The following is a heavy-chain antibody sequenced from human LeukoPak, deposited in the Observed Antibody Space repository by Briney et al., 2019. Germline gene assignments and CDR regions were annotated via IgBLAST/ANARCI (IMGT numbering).Heavy chain of an antibody. J-gene: IGHJ4*02. CDR2: INSDGSST. CDR3: ARDPSLFSGSYGY. D-gene: IGHD1-26*01. Sequence: GGSLRLSCAASGFTFSTYWMHWVRQAPGKGLVWVSSINSDGSSTSYADSVKGRFTISRDNAKNTLYLQMNSLRAEDTAIYYCARDPSLFSGSYGYWGQGTLVTVSS. CDR1: GFTFSTYW. V-gene: IGHV3-74*01.